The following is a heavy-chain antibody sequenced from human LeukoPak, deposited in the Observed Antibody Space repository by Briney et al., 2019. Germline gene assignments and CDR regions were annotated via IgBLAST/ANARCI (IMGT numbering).Heavy chain of an antibody. J-gene: IGHJ4*02. CDR2: ISYDGSNK. CDR3: ARSITMVRGVIGYFDY. Sequence: GGSLRLSCAASGFTFSSYAMHWVRQAPGKGLEWVAVISYDGSNKYYADSVKGRFTISRGNSKNTLYLQMNSLRAEDTAVYYCARSITMVRGVIGYFDYWGQGTLVTVSS. CDR1: GFTFSSYA. V-gene: IGHV3-30-3*01. D-gene: IGHD3-10*01.